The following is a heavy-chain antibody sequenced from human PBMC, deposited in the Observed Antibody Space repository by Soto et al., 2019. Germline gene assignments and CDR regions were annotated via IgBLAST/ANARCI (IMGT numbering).Heavy chain of an antibody. CDR1: EFTFVSYA. Sequence: PLGSMRLSYTASEFTFVSYAMSCIRKAPGKGLEWVSAISGSGGSTYYADSVKGRFTISRDNSKNTLYLQMNSLRAEDTAVYYCDVVPAASYYYYGMDVWGQGTTVTVSS. CDR2: ISGSGGST. V-gene: IGHV3-23*01. D-gene: IGHD2-2*01. J-gene: IGHJ6*02. CDR3: DVVPAASYYYYGMDV.